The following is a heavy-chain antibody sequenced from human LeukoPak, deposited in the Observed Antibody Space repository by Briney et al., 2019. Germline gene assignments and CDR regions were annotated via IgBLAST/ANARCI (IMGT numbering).Heavy chain of an antibody. CDR3: AREGKNWYGYWHY. V-gene: IGHV4-61*08. Sequence: SETLSLTCTVSGGSVGTGGYYWSWIRQPPGKGLEWIGYIYYSGSTNYNPSLQSRVTISVDTSKSQFSLKLRSVTAADTAVYYCAREGKNWYGYWHYWGQGTLVTVSS. J-gene: IGHJ4*02. CDR1: GGSVGTGGYY. D-gene: IGHD1-1*01. CDR2: IYYSGST.